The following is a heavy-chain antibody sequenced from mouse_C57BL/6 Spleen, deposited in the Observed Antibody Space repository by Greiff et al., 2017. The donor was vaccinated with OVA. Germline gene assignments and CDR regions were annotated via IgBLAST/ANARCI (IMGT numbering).Heavy chain of an antibody. D-gene: IGHD3-1*01. Sequence: QVQLQQPGAELVRPGSSVKLSCKASGYTFTSYWMHWVKQRPIQGLEWIGNIDPSDSETHYNQKFKDKATLTVDKSSSTAYMQLSSLTSEDSAVYYCARTGELSVYFDYWGQGTTLTVSS. CDR3: ARTGELSVYFDY. V-gene: IGHV1-52*01. CDR2: IDPSDSET. J-gene: IGHJ2*01. CDR1: GYTFTSYW.